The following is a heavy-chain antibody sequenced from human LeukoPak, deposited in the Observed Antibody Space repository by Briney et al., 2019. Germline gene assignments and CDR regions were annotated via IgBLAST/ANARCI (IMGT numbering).Heavy chain of an antibody. D-gene: IGHD4-11*01. J-gene: IGHJ6*02. V-gene: IGHV1-18*04. Sequence: ASVKVSCKASGYTFTSYYMHWVRQAPGQGLEWMGWISAYNGNTNYAQKLQGRVTMTTDTSTSTAYMELRSLRSDDTAVYYCARMTNNEDMDVWGQGTTVTVSS. CDR3: ARMTNNEDMDV. CDR1: GYTFTSYY. CDR2: ISAYNGNT.